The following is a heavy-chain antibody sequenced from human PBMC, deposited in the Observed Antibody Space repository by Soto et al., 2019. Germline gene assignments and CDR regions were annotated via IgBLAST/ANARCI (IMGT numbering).Heavy chain of an antibody. CDR2: IYYSGGT. Sequence: PSETLSLTCTVSGGSISSSSYYWCWLRQPPGKGLEWIGSIYYSGGTYYNPSLKSRVTISVDTSKNQFSLKLSSVTAADTAVYYCARPLTMVRGVIADAYYSMDVWGQGTTVTVS. D-gene: IGHD3-10*01. V-gene: IGHV4-39*01. CDR1: GGSISSSSYY. CDR3: ARPLTMVRGVIADAYYSMDV. J-gene: IGHJ6*02.